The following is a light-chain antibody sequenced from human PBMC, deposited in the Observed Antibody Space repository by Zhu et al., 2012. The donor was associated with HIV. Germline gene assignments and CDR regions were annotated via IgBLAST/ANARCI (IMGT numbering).Light chain of an antibody. Sequence: DIQLTQSPSFLSASVGDRVTITCRASQGISNHLAWYHQKPGKAPKLLIYGASVLQSGVPSRFSGSGSGTEFTLTISSLQPEDFATYFCQHLTLYPTFSGGPRWRSN. J-gene: IGKJ4*01. V-gene: IGKV1-9*01. CDR1: QGISNH. CDR3: QHLTLYPT. CDR2: GAS.